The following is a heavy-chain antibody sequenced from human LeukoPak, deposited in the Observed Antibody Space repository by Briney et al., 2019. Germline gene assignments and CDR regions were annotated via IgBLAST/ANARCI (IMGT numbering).Heavy chain of an antibody. CDR1: GGSFSGYY. D-gene: IGHD6-19*01. CDR2: INHSGST. J-gene: IGHJ4*02. CDR3: ARDDSSGWSDY. Sequence: SETLSLTCAVYGGSFSGYYWSWIRQPPGKGLEWIGEINHSGSTNYNPSLKSRVTISVDTSKNQFSLKLSSVTAADTAVYYCARDDSSGWSDYWGQGTLVTVSS. V-gene: IGHV4-34*01.